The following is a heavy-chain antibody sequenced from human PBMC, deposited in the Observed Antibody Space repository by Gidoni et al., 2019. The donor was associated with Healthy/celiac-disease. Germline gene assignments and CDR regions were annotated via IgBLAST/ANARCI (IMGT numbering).Heavy chain of an antibody. J-gene: IGHJ4*02. CDR3: ARVGAFGGVIVRGRDY. V-gene: IGHV4-61*01. D-gene: IGHD3-16*02. CDR1: GGSVSSGSYY. Sequence: QVQLQESGPGLVQPSETLSLTCTVSGGSVSSGSYYWSWIRQPPGKGLEWIGYIYYSGSTNYNPSLKSRVTISVDTSKNQFSLKLSSVTAADTAVYYCARVGAFGGVIVRGRDYWGQGTLVTVSS. CDR2: IYYSGST.